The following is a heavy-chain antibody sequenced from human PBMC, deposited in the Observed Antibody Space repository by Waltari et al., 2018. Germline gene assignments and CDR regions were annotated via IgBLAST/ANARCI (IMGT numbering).Heavy chain of an antibody. CDR2: SYYRGGT. CDR1: GGSISSYY. V-gene: IGHV4-59*01. J-gene: IGHJ3*02. D-gene: IGHD6-19*01. CDR3: ARVRCGKAAGTPLDAFDI. Sequence: QVQLQESGPGLVKPSETLSLTCTVSGGSISSYYWSWIRQPPGKGLEWIGDSYYRGGTNYNPALKSRVTISVDPSKNQFSLKLSSVTAADTAVYYCARVRCGKAAGTPLDAFDIWGQGTMVTVSS.